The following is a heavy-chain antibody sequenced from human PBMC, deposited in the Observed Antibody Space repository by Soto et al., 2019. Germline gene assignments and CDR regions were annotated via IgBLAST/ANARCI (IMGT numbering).Heavy chain of an antibody. Sequence: LGLSCAASGFTCSSYWISWVRQSPGKVLEWVANIKQDGSEKYYVDSVKGRFTISRDNAKNSLYLQMNSLRAEDTAVYYCARVVDGRMATADYYGMDVWGQGTTVTVSS. V-gene: IGHV3-7*03. J-gene: IGHJ6*02. CDR1: GFTCSSYW. CDR2: IKQDGSEK. D-gene: IGHD5-18*01. CDR3: ARVVDGRMATADYYGMDV.